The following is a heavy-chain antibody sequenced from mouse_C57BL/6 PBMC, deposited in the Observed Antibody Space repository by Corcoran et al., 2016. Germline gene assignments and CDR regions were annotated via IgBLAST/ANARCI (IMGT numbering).Heavy chain of an antibody. V-gene: IGHV1-26*01. CDR3: ARSLGRGYYFDY. CDR2: INPNNGGT. Sequence: EVQLQQSGPELVKPGASVKISCKASGYTFTDYYMNWVKQSHGKSLEWIGDINPNNGGTSYNQKFKGKATLTVDKSSSTAYMELRSLTSEDSAVYYCARSLGRGYYFDYWGQGTTLTVSS. J-gene: IGHJ2*01. CDR1: GYTFTDYY. D-gene: IGHD4-1*01.